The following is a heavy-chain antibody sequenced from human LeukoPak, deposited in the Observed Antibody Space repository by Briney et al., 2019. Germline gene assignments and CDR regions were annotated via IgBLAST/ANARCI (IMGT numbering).Heavy chain of an antibody. V-gene: IGHV3-9*01. CDR1: GFTFDDYA. Sequence: GGSLRLSCAASGFTFDDYAMHWVRQAPGKGLERVSGISWNSGSIGYADSVKGRFTISRDNAKNSLYLQMNSLRAEDTALYYCAKDGSFTIRFPSFQHWGQGTLVTVSS. CDR3: AKDGSFTIRFPSFQH. D-gene: IGHD3-10*01. CDR2: ISWNSGSI. J-gene: IGHJ1*01.